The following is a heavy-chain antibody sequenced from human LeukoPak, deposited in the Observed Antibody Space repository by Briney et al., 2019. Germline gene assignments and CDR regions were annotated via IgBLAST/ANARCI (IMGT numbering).Heavy chain of an antibody. V-gene: IGHV1-46*01. J-gene: IGHJ4*02. CDR1: GYTFTSYY. CDR2: INPSGGST. Sequence: GASVTVSCKASGYTFTSYYMHWVRQAPGQGLEWMGIINPSGGSTSYAQKFQGRVTMTRDTSTSTVYMELSSLRSEDTAVYYCARETPYDSSGYDPDYWGQGTLVTVSS. CDR3: ARETPYDSSGYDPDY. D-gene: IGHD3-22*01.